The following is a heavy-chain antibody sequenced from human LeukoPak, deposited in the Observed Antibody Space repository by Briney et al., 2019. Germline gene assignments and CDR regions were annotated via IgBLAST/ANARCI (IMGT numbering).Heavy chain of an antibody. CDR1: GYRFTNYW. CDR2: IYPDDSDT. CDR3: ARHKAERGSSGYDWGAFDV. V-gene: IGHV5-51*01. J-gene: IGHJ3*01. Sequence: GESLKISCKNSGYRFTNYWTGWVRQMPGKGLEWMGIIYPDDSDTRYSPSFQGQVTISADKSISTAYLQWSSLKASDTAMYYCARHKAERGSSGYDWGAFDVWGQGTMVTVSS. D-gene: IGHD5-12*01.